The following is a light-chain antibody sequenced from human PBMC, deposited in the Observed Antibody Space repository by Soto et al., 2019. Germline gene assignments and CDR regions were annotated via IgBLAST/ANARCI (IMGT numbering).Light chain of an antibody. CDR2: GAS. Sequence: DIQMTHSPSSLSASVSDRFTITWXASQDISNYLNWYQQKPGKAPKLLIYGASNLETGVPSRFSGSGSGTDFTLTISCLQSEHFATYYCQQYYSFPITFGQGTRLEI. V-gene: IGKV1-33*01. CDR1: QDISNY. CDR3: QQYYSFPIT. J-gene: IGKJ5*01.